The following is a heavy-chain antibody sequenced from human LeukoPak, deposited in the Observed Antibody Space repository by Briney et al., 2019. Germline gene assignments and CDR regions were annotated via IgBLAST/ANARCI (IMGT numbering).Heavy chain of an antibody. V-gene: IGHV3-49*04. CDR2: IRSKAYGGTT. D-gene: IGHD6-19*01. J-gene: IGHJ4*02. CDR1: GFTFGDYA. Sequence: GGSLRLSCTASGFTFGDYAMSWVRQAPGKGLEWVGFIRSKAYGGTTEYAASVKGRFTISRDDSKSIAYLQMNSLKTEGTAVYYCTRAGAVAGVFDYWGQGTLVTVSS. CDR3: TRAGAVAGVFDY.